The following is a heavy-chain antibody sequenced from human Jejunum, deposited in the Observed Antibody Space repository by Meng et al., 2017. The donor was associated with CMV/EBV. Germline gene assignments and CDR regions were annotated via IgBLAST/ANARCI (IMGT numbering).Heavy chain of an antibody. CDR1: GGSLIGTYW. Sequence: LYITCVVSGGSLIGTYWWKWVREPTGGGLEWIGEVFHSGATNYNPSLKSRVTISIDNSKNQFSRKLTSVTAADTAVYFCGDPPAGYWGQGVLVTVSS. CDR3: GDPPAGY. V-gene: IGHV4-4*01. CDR2: VFHSGAT. J-gene: IGHJ4*02.